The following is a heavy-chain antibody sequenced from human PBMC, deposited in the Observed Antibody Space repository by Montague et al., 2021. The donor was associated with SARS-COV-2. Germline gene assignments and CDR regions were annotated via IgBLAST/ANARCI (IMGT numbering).Heavy chain of an antibody. Sequence: SLRLSCAASGFTFDDYAMHWVRQAPGKGLEWVSGISWNSGNIGYADSVKGRFTITRDNAKNTLYLQMNSLRAEDTAVYYCSLLFDPWGQGTLVTVSS. J-gene: IGHJ5*02. CDR3: SLLFDP. V-gene: IGHV3-9*01. CDR1: GFTFDDYA. CDR2: ISWNSGNI.